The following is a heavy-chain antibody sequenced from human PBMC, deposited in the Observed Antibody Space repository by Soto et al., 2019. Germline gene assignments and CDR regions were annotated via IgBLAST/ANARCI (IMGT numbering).Heavy chain of an antibody. Sequence: GGSLRLSCAASGFTFSDYYMSWIRQAPGKGLERVSYISSSGSTIYYADSVKGRFTISRDNAKNSLYLQMNSLRAEDTAVYYCLRTTGTTAYYYYGMDVWGKGTTVTVSS. CDR2: ISSSGSTI. CDR3: LRTTGTTAYYYYGMDV. V-gene: IGHV3-11*01. CDR1: GFTFSDYY. D-gene: IGHD1-1*01. J-gene: IGHJ6*04.